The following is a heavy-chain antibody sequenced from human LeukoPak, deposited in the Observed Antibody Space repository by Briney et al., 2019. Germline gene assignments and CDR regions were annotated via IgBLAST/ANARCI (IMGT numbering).Heavy chain of an antibody. CDR3: ARSVVAATWYYGMDV. D-gene: IGHD2-15*01. Sequence: ASVKVSCKASGYTFTGYYMHWVRQAPGQGLEWMGWMNPNSGGTNYAQKFQGWVTMTRDTSISTAYMELSRLRSDDTAVYYCARSVVAATWYYGMDVWGKGTTVIVSS. V-gene: IGHV1-2*04. J-gene: IGHJ6*04. CDR1: GYTFTGYY. CDR2: MNPNSGGT.